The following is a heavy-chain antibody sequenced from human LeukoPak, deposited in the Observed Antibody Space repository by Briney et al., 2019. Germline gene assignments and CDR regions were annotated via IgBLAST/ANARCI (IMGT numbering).Heavy chain of an antibody. CDR2: INPSDGGT. CDR3: ASGLGVDNDVFDI. J-gene: IGHJ3*02. V-gene: IGHV1-46*01. CDR1: GYTFLSYY. D-gene: IGHD2-8*01. Sequence: ASVTVSCKASGYTFLSYYKYWVRQAPAQGLEGMGIINPSDGGTSYAQQFHNRDTMTRVTTTSTVYMVLSSLLSDHHAVYYCASGLGVDNDVFDIWGEGTMVTVSS.